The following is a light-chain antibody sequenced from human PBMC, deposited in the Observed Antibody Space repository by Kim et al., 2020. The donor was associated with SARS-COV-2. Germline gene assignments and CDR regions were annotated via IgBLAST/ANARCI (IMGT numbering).Light chain of an antibody. CDR2: LEGSGSY. Sequence: SVKPTCPLSSGPTSYRNAWHPQQPGKAPRYLMKLEGSGSYNQGGGFPDRFSGSSSGADRYLTISNLQSEEEADYYCETWDSYTRVFGGGTQLTVL. J-gene: IGLJ3*02. V-gene: IGLV4-60*03. CDR3: ETWDSYTRV. CDR1: SGPTSYR.